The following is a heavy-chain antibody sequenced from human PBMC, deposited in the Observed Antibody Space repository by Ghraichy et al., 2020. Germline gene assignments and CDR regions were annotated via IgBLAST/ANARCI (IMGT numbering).Heavy chain of an antibody. J-gene: IGHJ6*02. Sequence: GGSLRLSCAASGFTFSSYSMNWVRQAPGKGLEWVSSISSSSSYIYYADSVKGRFTISRDNAKNSLYLQMNSLRAEDTAVYYCARDGPRPVSNYDFWSGYYIPEGNYYYYGMDVWGQGTTVTVSS. D-gene: IGHD3-3*01. CDR1: GFTFSSYS. V-gene: IGHV3-21*01. CDR2: ISSSSSYI. CDR3: ARDGPRPVSNYDFWSGYYIPEGNYYYYGMDV.